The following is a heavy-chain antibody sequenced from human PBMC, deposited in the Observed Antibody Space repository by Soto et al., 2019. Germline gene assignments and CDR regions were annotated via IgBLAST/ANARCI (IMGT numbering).Heavy chain of an antibody. CDR3: RYFDY. CDR2: VYYNGNT. D-gene: IGHD1-1*01. CDR1: GGSTRSSNYQ. V-gene: IGHV4-39*01. Sequence: QLQLQESGPGLVKPSETLSLTCTVSGGSTRSSNYQWAWIRQPPGKGLEWIGNVYYNGNTYYSPSLQSRLTISVDTSNNQFSLKMESVTAADTAVYNDRYFDYWSQGTLVTVSS. J-gene: IGHJ4*02.